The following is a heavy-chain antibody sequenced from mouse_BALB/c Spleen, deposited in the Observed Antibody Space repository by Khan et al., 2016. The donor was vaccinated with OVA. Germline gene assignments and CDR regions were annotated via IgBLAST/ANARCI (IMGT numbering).Heavy chain of an antibody. J-gene: IGHJ4*01. D-gene: IGHD2-14*01. CDR1: GNTFTSNT. CDR3: ARRTTGYTMDS. CDR2: INPRSGYT. Sequence: QIQLVQSGAELARPGASVRMSCKASGNTFTSNTMHWIKQRPGQGLEWIGYINPRSGYTNYNQNFKDKATLTADKSSSTAYMQLSSLTSEDSAVYYCARRTTGYTMDSWGQGTSVTVSS. V-gene: IGHV1-4*01.